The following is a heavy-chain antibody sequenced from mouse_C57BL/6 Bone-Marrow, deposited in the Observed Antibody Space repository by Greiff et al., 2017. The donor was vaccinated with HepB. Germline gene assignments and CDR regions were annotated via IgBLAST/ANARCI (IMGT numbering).Heavy chain of an antibody. CDR2: IRNKANNHAT. CDR3: TRPERLRPFAY. J-gene: IGHJ3*01. V-gene: IGHV6-6*01. CDR1: GFTFSDAW. D-gene: IGHD2-4*01. Sequence: EVNVVESGGGLVQPGGSMKLSCAASGFTFSDAWMDWVRQSPEKGLEWVAEIRNKANNHATYYAESVKGRFTISRDDSKSSVYLQMNSLRAEDTGIYYCTRPERLRPFAYWGQGTLVTVSA.